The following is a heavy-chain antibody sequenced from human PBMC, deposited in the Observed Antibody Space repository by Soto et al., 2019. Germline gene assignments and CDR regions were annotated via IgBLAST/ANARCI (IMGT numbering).Heavy chain of an antibody. D-gene: IGHD3-22*01. Sequence: GGSLSLSCAASGFTFSSYSMNWVRQAPGKGLEWVSSISSSSSYIYYADSLKGRFTISRDNAKNSLYLQMNSLRAEDTAVYYCARQNSSGYYPYYYGMDVWGQGTTVTVSS. J-gene: IGHJ6*02. V-gene: IGHV3-21*01. CDR3: ARQNSSGYYPYYYGMDV. CDR1: GFTFSSYS. CDR2: ISSSSSYI.